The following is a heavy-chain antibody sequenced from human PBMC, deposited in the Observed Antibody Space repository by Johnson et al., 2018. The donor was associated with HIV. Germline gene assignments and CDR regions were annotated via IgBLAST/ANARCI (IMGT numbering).Heavy chain of an antibody. V-gene: IGHV3-9*01. CDR2: ISWNSGSI. Sequence: VQLVESGGGVVQPGRSLRLSCAASGFTFSSYGMHWVRQAPGKGLEWVSGISWNSGSIGYADSVKGRFTISRDNAKSSLYLQMNSLRAEDTAVYYCARSKDCSVGTCPDAFDIWGQGTLVMVSS. CDR3: ARSKDCSVGTCPDAFDI. CDR1: GFTFSSYG. J-gene: IGHJ3*02. D-gene: IGHD2-15*01.